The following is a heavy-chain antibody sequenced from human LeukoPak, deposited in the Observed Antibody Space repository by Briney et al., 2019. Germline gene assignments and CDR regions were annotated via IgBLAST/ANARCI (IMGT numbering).Heavy chain of an antibody. CDR2: IDTGGNT. J-gene: IGHJ4*02. Sequence: GGSLRLSCAASGFTVISNHMGWVRQAPGKGLEWVSLIDTGGNTYYADSLKDRFTISRDISKNTVYLQINSLRADDTAMYYCAKDCSVSRHFGHWGQGTLVTVSS. CDR1: GFTVISNH. D-gene: IGHD3-10*02. CDR3: AKDCSVSRHFGH. V-gene: IGHV3-53*01.